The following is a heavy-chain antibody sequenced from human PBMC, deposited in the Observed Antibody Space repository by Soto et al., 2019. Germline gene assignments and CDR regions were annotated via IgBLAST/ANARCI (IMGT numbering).Heavy chain of an antibody. V-gene: IGHV1-69*04. Sequence: SVKVSCKASGGTFSSYTISWVRQAPGQGLEWMGRIIPILGIANYAQKFQGRVTITADKSTSTAYMELSSLRSEDTAVYYCARDPLSSGYYFGYWGQGTLVTVSS. CDR3: ARDPLSSGYYFGY. D-gene: IGHD3-22*01. CDR2: IIPILGIA. CDR1: GGTFSSYT. J-gene: IGHJ4*02.